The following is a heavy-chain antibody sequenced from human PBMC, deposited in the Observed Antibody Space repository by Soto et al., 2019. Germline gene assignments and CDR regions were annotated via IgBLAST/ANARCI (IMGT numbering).Heavy chain of an antibody. J-gene: IGHJ4*02. Sequence: LSLTCAVSGYSINSDYYWGWIRQPPGKGLEWIGSVDHSGRTYYSPSLRSRLTIFIDTSKDQFSLRLTSVTAADTAMYFCAKKGYYPSGKINLFDSWGPGTLVTVSS. CDR2: VDHSGRT. V-gene: IGHV4-38-2*01. CDR3: AKKGYYPSGKINLFDS. CDR1: GYSINSDYY. D-gene: IGHD3-10*01.